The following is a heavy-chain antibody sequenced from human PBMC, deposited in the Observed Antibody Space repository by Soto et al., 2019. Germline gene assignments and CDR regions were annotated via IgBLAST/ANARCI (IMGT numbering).Heavy chain of an antibody. D-gene: IGHD2-15*01. J-gene: IGHJ4*01. CDR3: AREGGVYCSGGSCYLV. V-gene: IGHV4-30-4*01. Sequence: SETLSLTCTVSGGSISSGDYYWSWIRQPPGKGLEWIGYIYYSGSTYYNPSLKSRVTISVDTSKNQFSLKLSSVTAADTAVYYCAREGGVYCSGGSCYLVWGXGTLVNVSS. CDR1: GGSISSGDYY. CDR2: IYYSGST.